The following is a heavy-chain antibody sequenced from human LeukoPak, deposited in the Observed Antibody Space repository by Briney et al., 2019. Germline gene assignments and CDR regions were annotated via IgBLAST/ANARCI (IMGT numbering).Heavy chain of an antibody. D-gene: IGHD3-22*01. Sequence: SETLSLTCAVYGGSFSGYYWSWIRQPPGKGLEWIGEINHSGSTNYNPSLKSRVTISVDTSKNQFSLKLSSVTAADTAVYYCARRVSSGYYYRRWFDPWGQGTLVTVSS. J-gene: IGHJ5*02. CDR2: INHSGST. CDR1: GGSFSGYY. V-gene: IGHV4-34*01. CDR3: ARRVSSGYYYRRWFDP.